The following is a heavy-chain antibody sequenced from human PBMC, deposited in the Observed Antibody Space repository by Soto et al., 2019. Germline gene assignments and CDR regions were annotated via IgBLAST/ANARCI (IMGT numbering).Heavy chain of an antibody. J-gene: IGHJ4*02. CDR1: FASFSSNSYH. D-gene: IGHD2-15*01. CDR3: ARLVVVAPVANV. V-gene: IGHV4-39*01. Sequence: PSETLSLTCSVSFASFSSNSYHWGWIRQPPGKGLEWIGSISYTGTTYDSPSLKSRVTISADTSKKQFSLKLDSATAADTAVYYCARLVVVAPVANVWGQGTLVTVSS. CDR2: ISYTGTT.